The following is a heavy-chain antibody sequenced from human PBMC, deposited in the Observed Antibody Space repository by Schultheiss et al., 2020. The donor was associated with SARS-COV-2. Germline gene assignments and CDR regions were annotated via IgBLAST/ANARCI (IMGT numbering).Heavy chain of an antibody. V-gene: IGHV3-30*18. CDR3: AKDLTPDIAAAGTDYYYGMDV. CDR2: ISYDGSNK. D-gene: IGHD6-13*01. Sequence: GGSLRLSCAASGFTFSSYGMHWVRQAPGKGLEWVAVISYDGSNKYYADSVKGRFTISRDNSKNTLYLQMNSLRAEDTAVYYCAKDLTPDIAAAGTDYYYGMDVWGQGTTVTVSS. J-gene: IGHJ6*02. CDR1: GFTFSSYG.